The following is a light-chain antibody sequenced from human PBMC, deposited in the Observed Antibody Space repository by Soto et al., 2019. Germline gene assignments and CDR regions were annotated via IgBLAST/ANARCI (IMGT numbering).Light chain of an antibody. J-gene: IGKJ1*01. V-gene: IGKV3-20*01. CDR2: GAS. Sequence: EIVFPRSPATLSLSPGCRATLFCRASQSVGNYLAWYQQRPGQAPRLIIYGASSRATGIPDRFSGSGSGTDFTLTISRLEPEDFAVYYCQQYGSSPRTFGQGTKVDIK. CDR1: QSVGNY. CDR3: QQYGSSPRT.